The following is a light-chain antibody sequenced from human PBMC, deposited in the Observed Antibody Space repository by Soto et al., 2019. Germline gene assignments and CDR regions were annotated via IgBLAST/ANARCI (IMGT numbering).Light chain of an antibody. CDR3: QTWSNDIRV. Sequence: QPVLTQSPSASASLGASVKLTCTLSSGHNSYAIAWHQQQPEKGPRYLMKVNSDGSHSKGDGIPDRFSGSSSGAERYLTISSLQSEDEADYYCQTWSNDIRVFGGGTKLTVL. J-gene: IGLJ3*02. CDR1: SGHNSYA. CDR2: VNSDGSH. V-gene: IGLV4-69*01.